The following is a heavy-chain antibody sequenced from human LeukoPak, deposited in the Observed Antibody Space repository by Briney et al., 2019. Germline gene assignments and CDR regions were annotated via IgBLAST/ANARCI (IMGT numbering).Heavy chain of an antibody. Sequence: ASVKVSCKASGYTFTSYGISWVRQAPGQGLEWMGWINAYNGNTNYAQKFQGRVTMTTDTSTSTAYMELRSLRSDDTALYYCARDSGGWYHWFDPWGQGTLVTVSS. CDR3: ARDSGGWYHWFDP. CDR2: INAYNGNT. CDR1: GYTFTSYG. D-gene: IGHD6-19*01. J-gene: IGHJ5*02. V-gene: IGHV1-18*01.